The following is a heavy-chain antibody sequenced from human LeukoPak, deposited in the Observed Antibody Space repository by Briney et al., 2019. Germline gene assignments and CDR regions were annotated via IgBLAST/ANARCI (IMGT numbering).Heavy chain of an antibody. V-gene: IGHV1-8*01. J-gene: IGHJ6*03. CDR1: GYTFTSYG. D-gene: IGHD3-10*01. CDR2: MDPNSGNT. Sequence: ASVKVSCKASGYTFTSYGINWVRQATGQGLEWMGWMDPNSGNTGYAQKFQGRVTMTRNTSISTAYMELSSLRSEDTAVYYCAREGGSGSYSPGDMYSYNYYMDVWGKGTTVTISS. CDR3: AREGGSGSYSPGDMYSYNYYMDV.